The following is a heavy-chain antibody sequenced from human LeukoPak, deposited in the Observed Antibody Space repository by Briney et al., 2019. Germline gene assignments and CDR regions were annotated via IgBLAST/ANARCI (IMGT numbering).Heavy chain of an antibody. Sequence: PGGSLRLSCAASGFTFSSYAMSWVLQAPGKGLEWVSAISGSGGSTYYADSVKGRFTISRDNSKSTLYLQMSSLRAEDTAIYYCAKVANGGGDYWGQGTLVTVSS. CDR3: AKVANGGGDY. D-gene: IGHD2-8*01. CDR2: ISGSGGST. CDR1: GFTFSSYA. J-gene: IGHJ4*02. V-gene: IGHV3-23*01.